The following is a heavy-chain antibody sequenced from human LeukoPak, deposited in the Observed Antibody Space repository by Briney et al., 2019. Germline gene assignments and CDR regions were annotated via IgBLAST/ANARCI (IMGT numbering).Heavy chain of an antibody. Sequence: PGGSLRLSCAASGFTFSSYAMSWVRQAPGKGLKWVSAISGSGGSTYYADSVKGRFTISRDNSKNTLYLQMNSLRAEDTAVYYCAKWTRRGYEIDFDYWGQGTLVTVSS. CDR2: ISGSGGST. J-gene: IGHJ4*02. V-gene: IGHV3-23*01. D-gene: IGHD5-12*01. CDR3: AKWTRRGYEIDFDY. CDR1: GFTFSSYA.